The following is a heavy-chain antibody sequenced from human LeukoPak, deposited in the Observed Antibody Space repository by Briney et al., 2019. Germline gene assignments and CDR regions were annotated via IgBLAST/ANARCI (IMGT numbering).Heavy chain of an antibody. CDR3: ARLRREYDLLSGFSY. V-gene: IGHV5-51*01. D-gene: IGHD3-3*01. J-gene: IGHJ4*02. CDR1: GYSFSTHW. CDR2: IYPADSDT. Sequence: GESLKISCEASGYSFSTHWIAWVRQMPGKGLEWMGLIYPADSDTRYSPSFQGQVTISADKSLSTAFLQWISLTASDTAIYYCARLRREYDLLSGFSYWGQGTLVSVSS.